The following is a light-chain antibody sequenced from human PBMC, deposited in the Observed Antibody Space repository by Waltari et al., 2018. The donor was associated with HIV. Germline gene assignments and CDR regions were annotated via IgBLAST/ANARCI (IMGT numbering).Light chain of an antibody. CDR2: ENN. CDR3: GTWDSSLSAVV. CDR1: SSNIGNNY. V-gene: IGLV1-51*01. Sequence: QSVLTQPPSVSAAPGQKVTISCSGSSSNIGNNYVSWYQQLPGTAPKLLIYENNKLPSGIPDLFSGSKSCTSATLGITGLQTGDEADYYCGTWDSSLSAVVFGGGTKLTVL. J-gene: IGLJ2*01.